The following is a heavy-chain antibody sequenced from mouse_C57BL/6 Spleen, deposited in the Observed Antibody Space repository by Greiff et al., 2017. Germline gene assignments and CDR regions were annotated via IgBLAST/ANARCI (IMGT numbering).Heavy chain of an antibody. CDR1: GYTFTSYW. J-gene: IGHJ2*01. V-gene: IGHV1-59*01. Sequence: QVQLKQPGAELVRPGTSVKLSCKASGYTFTSYWMHWVKQRPGQGLEWIGVIDPSDSYTNYNQKFKGKATLTVDTSSSTAYMQLSSLTSEDSSVYYCARRGTAQAIFDYWGQGTTLTVSS. CDR3: ARRGTAQAIFDY. D-gene: IGHD3-2*02. CDR2: IDPSDSYT.